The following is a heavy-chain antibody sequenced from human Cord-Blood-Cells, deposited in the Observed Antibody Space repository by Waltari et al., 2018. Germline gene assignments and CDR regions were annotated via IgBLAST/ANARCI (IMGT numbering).Heavy chain of an antibody. CDR3: AGLMAAAGNY. CDR1: GYTFTSYD. J-gene: IGHJ4*02. V-gene: IGHV1-8*01. Sequence: QVQLVQSGAEVKKPGASEKVSCKASGYTFTSYDINWVRQATGQGLEWMGWMNPNRGNTGYAQNFQDRATMTSNTAIITAYMGLSSLRSEDTAGYYWAGLMAAAGNYWGQGTLVTVTS. D-gene: IGHD6-13*01. CDR2: MNPNRGNT.